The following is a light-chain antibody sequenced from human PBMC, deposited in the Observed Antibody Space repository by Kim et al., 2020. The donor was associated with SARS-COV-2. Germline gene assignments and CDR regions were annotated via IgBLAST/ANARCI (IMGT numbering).Light chain of an antibody. J-gene: IGKJ1*01. V-gene: IGKV1-8*01. Sequence: STGDRVTITCRASQSISSYLAWYQQKPGKAPKLLIYAASTLQSGVPSRFSGSGSGTDFTLTISCLQSEDFATYYCQQYYSYPPWTFGQGTKVDIK. CDR3: QQYYSYPPWT. CDR2: AAS. CDR1: QSISSY.